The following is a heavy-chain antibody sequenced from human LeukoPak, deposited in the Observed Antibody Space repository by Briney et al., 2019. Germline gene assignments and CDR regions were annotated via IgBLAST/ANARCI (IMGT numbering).Heavy chain of an antibody. CDR3: VRGVYSGYDRSFDS. Sequence: SETLSLTCTVSGGSISTYYWNWIRQPPGKGLEWIGYIHYSGTTNHNPSLKGRVTISVDTSKNQLSLKLTSVTAADTAVYYCVRGVYSGYDRSFDSWGQGTLVTVSS. D-gene: IGHD5-12*01. CDR1: GGSISTYY. J-gene: IGHJ4*02. V-gene: IGHV4-59*01. CDR2: IHYSGTT.